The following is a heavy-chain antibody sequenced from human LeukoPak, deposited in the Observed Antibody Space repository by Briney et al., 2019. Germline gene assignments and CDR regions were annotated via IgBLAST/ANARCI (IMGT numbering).Heavy chain of an antibody. CDR3: ARASIYGMDV. J-gene: IGHJ6*02. V-gene: IGHV4-31*03. CDR2: IYYSGST. CDR1: GGSISSGGYY. D-gene: IGHD2-21*01. Sequence: SQTLSLTCTVSGGSISSGGYYWSWIRQHPGKGLEWIGYIYYSGSTYYNPSLKSRVTISVDTYKSQFSLKLSSVTAADTAVYYCARASIYGMDVWGQGTTVTVSS.